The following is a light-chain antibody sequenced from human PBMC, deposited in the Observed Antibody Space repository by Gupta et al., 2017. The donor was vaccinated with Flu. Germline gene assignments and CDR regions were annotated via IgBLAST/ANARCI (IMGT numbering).Light chain of an antibody. Sequence: PGYAASIAWNSSPRRGHQDGNTCLGWYRQKPGQPPHLLIYENSKRDAGVPERFSVSGSGTDFTLKISRVEPEEVGVYYCFQTLRFPLTFGHGTTVDI. J-gene: IGKJ3*01. CDR2: ENS. CDR1: PRRGHQDGNTC. V-gene: IGKV2D-29*01. CDR3: FQTLRFPLT.